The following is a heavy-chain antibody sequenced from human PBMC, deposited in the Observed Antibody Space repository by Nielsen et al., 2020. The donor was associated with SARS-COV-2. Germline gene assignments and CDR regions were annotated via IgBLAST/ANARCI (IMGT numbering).Heavy chain of an antibody. V-gene: IGHV3-23*01. J-gene: IGHJ4*02. D-gene: IGHD6-13*01. CDR3: AKSPNGLAAV. CDR2: ITRSGGDT. CDR1: GFTFNSYA. Sequence: GESLKISCAASGFTFNSYAMSWVRQAPGKGLEWVSAITRSGGDTYYADSVKGRFTISRDNSKSTLYLQMSSLRAEDTAVYYCAKSPNGLAAVWGQGTLVTVSS.